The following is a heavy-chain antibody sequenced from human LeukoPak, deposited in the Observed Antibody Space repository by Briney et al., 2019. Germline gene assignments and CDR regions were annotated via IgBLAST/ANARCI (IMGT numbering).Heavy chain of an antibody. Sequence: GRSLRLSCAASGFTFDDYAMHWVRQAPGKGLEWVSGISWNSGSIGYADSVKGRFTISRDNAKNSLYLQMNSLRAEDTAVYYCARDFWSGSYYFDYWGQGTLVTVSS. CDR1: GFTFDDYA. J-gene: IGHJ4*02. CDR3: ARDFWSGSYYFDY. D-gene: IGHD3-3*01. V-gene: IGHV3-9*01. CDR2: ISWNSGSI.